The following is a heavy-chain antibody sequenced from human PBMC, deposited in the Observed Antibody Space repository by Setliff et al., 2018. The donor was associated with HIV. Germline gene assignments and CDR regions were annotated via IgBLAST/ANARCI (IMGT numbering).Heavy chain of an antibody. V-gene: IGHV4-34*01. CDR2: INHSGST. CDR1: GGSFSGYY. CDR3: ASFFVTTVTNQDY. J-gene: IGHJ4*02. Sequence: SETLSLTCAVYGGSFSGYYWSWVRQPPGKGLEWIGEINHSGSTNYNPSLKSRVTISVDTSKNQFSVKLTSVTAADTAVYYCASFFVTTVTNQDYWGQGTPVTVSS. D-gene: IGHD4-17*01.